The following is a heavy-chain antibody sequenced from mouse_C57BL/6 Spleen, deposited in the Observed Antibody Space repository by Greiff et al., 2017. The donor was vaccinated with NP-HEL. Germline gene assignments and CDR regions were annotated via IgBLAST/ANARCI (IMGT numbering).Heavy chain of an antibody. D-gene: IGHD1-1*01. CDR1: GFTFSDSG. Sequence: EVKVVESGGGLVKPGGSLKLSCAASGFTFSDSGMHWVRQAPEKGLEWVAYISSGSSTIYYADTVKGRFTISRDNAKNTLFRQMTSLRSEDTAMYYCARYYYGSSYGAMDYWGQGTSVTVSS. V-gene: IGHV5-17*01. CDR2: ISSGSSTI. J-gene: IGHJ4*01. CDR3: ARYYYGSSYGAMDY.